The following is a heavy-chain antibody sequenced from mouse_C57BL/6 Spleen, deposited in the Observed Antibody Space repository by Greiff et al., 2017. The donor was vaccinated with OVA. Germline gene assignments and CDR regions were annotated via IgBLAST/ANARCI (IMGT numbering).Heavy chain of an antibody. CDR1: GYSITSGYY. CDR2: ISYDGSN. CDR3: ARGNRCFDY. V-gene: IGHV3-6*01. D-gene: IGHD2-1*01. J-gene: IGHJ2*01. Sequence: EVQLVESGPGLVKPSQSLSLTCSVTGYSITSGYYWNWIRQFPGNKLEWMGYISYDGSNNYNPSLKNRISITRDTSKNQFFLKLNSVTTEDTATYYCARGNRCFDYWGQGTTLTVSA.